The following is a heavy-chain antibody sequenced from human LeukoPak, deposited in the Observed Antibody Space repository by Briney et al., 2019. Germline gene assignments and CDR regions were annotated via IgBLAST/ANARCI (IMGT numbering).Heavy chain of an antibody. CDR1: GYTFTSYD. CDR2: MNPNSGNT. D-gene: IGHD3-10*01. J-gene: IGHJ5*02. V-gene: IGHV1-8*03. CDR3: ARVGYYGSGSYARRSYRGDWFDP. Sequence: GASVTVSFKASGYTFTSYDINWVRQATGQRLEWMGCMNPNSGNTGYAQKFQGRVTITRNTSISTAYMELSSLRSEDTAVYYCARVGYYGSGSYARRSYRGDWFDPWGQGTLVTVSS.